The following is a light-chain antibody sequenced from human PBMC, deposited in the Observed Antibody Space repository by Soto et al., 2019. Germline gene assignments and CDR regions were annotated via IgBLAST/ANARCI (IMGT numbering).Light chain of an antibody. J-gene: IGKJ5*01. V-gene: IGKV1-39*01. CDR3: QQSDSIPIT. CDR1: QGIDTS. Sequence: ILLTQSPSSLSASVGDRVTITCRASQGIDTSLAWYQQKPGKAPKLLTYAASSLQSGVPSRFSGSGSGTDFTLAISSLQPEDFATYFCQQSDSIPITFGQGTRLEI. CDR2: AAS.